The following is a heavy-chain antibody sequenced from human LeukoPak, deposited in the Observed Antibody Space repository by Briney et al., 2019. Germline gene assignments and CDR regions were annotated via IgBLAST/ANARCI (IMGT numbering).Heavy chain of an antibody. V-gene: IGHV4-38-2*02. CDR1: NYSISSGYY. J-gene: IGHJ3*02. CDR2: INHSGST. D-gene: IGHD3-22*01. CDR3: ARGPYSYDSSGAFDI. Sequence: SETLSLTCTVSNYSISSGYYWGWIRQPPGKGLEWIGEINHSGSTNYNPSLKSRVTISVDTSRNQFSLKLSPVTAADTAVYFCARGPYSYDSSGAFDIWGQGTMVTVSS.